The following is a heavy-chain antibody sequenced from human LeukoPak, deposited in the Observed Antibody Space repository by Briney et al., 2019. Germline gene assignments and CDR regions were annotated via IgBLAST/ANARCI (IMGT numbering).Heavy chain of an antibody. CDR3: ATTVAGYPDDYFDY. J-gene: IGHJ4*02. D-gene: IGHD6-19*01. Sequence: GGSLRLSCAASGFTVSGNYISWLRQAPGKGLEWVSVVYSGVSTYYADSVKGRFTISRDSSKNTLYLQMNSLRAEDTAVYYCATTVAGYPDDYFDYWGQGTLVTVSS. V-gene: IGHV3-53*01. CDR1: GFTVSGNY. CDR2: VYSGVST.